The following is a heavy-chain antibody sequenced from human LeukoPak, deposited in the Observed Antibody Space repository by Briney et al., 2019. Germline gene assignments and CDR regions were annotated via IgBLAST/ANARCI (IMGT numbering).Heavy chain of an antibody. CDR3: ARDGYYSSGNYYNFPSY. V-gene: IGHV1-2*02. J-gene: IGHJ4*02. D-gene: IGHD3-10*01. CDR1: GYTFTDYY. CDR2: INPSSGGT. Sequence: GASVKVSCKASGYTFTDYYIHWVRQAPGQGLEWMGWINPSSGGTAYAQKFQGRVTMTRDTSISTAYMEISSLTSDDTAVYYCARDGYYSSGNYYNFPSYWGQGTLVTVSS.